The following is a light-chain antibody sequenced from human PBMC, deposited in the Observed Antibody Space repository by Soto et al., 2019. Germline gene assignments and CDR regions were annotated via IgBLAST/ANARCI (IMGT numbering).Light chain of an antibody. V-gene: IGKV1-39*01. Sequence: DIQMTQSPSSLSASVGDRVTFICRASQYIADFLNWYQQTPGKPPKLLIFGASNLHIGVPSRFSGSGSGTEFTLTISNLQPEDFATYYCQESFFILGTFGRGTKVEV. CDR1: QYIADF. CDR2: GAS. CDR3: QESFFILGT. J-gene: IGKJ1*01.